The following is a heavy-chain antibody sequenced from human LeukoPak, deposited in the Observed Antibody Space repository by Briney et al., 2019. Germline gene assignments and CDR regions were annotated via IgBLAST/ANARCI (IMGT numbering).Heavy chain of an antibody. D-gene: IGHD6-19*01. CDR3: ALLAVASDFDY. Sequence: GGSLRLSCAVSGFPFSVYEINWVRQAPGKGLEWVSNIGSSGTTRYYADSVKGRFSISRGNAENSLYLQMNSLRVEDTGIYYCALLAVASDFDYWGQGALVTVSS. CDR2: IGSSGTTR. CDR1: GFPFSVYE. J-gene: IGHJ4*02. V-gene: IGHV3-48*03.